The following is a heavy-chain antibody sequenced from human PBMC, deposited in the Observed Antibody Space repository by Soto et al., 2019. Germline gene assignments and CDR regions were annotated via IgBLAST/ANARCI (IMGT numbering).Heavy chain of an antibody. V-gene: IGHV1-69*04. Sequence: GASVKVSCKASGGTFSSYAISWVRQAPGQGLEWMGRIIPILGIANYAQKFQGRVTITADKSTSTAYTELSSLRSEDTAVYYCARDGVVPAAIYYYYGMDVWGQGTTVTVSS. CDR3: ARDGVVPAAIYYYYGMDV. CDR2: IIPILGIA. J-gene: IGHJ6*02. CDR1: GGTFSSYA. D-gene: IGHD2-2*01.